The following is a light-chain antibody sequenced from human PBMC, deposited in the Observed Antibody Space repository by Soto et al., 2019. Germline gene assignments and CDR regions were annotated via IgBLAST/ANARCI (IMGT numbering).Light chain of an antibody. Sequence: DIQMTQSPSSLSASVGDRVTITCRASQGISTYLVWYQQRQGRAPKLLIYDASSLLSGVPSRFSGSGSGTDFTLTISSLQPEDFATYYCQQSYRTPYTFGQGIKLETK. CDR2: DAS. CDR3: QQSYRTPYT. CDR1: QGISTY. V-gene: IGKV1-39*01. J-gene: IGKJ2*01.